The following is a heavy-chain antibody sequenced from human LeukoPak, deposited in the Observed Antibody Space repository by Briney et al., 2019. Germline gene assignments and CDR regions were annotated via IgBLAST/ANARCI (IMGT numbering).Heavy chain of an antibody. V-gene: IGHV1-8*01. D-gene: IGHD1-26*01. CDR1: GYPFINYD. Sequence: ASVKVSCKTSGYPFINYDINWVRQASGQGLEWMGWMRPNSGKTGYAQKFQGRITMTRNISISTAYMELSSLRSDDTAVYFCARERGGQAGSYFPSWGQGALVTVSS. CDR2: MRPNSGKT. CDR3: ARERGGQAGSYFPS. J-gene: IGHJ4*02.